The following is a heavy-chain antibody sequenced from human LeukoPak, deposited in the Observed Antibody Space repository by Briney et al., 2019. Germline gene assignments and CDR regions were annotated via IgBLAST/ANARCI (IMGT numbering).Heavy chain of an antibody. Sequence: ASVKVSCKASGYTFTSYGISWVRQAPGQGLECMGWISAYNGNTNYAQKLQGRVTMTTDTSTSTAYMELRSLRSDDTAVYYCARDPGAYSGSYCDYWRQGTLVAVRS. CDR2: ISAYNGNT. CDR1: GYTFTSYG. V-gene: IGHV1-18*01. J-gene: IGHJ4*02. CDR3: ARDPGAYSGSYCDY. D-gene: IGHD1-26*01.